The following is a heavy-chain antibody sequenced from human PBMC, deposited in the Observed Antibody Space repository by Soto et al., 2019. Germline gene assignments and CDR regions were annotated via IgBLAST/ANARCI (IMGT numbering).Heavy chain of an antibody. Sequence: ASVKVSCKASGYTFTGYYMHWVRQAPGQGLEWMGWINPNSGGTNYAQKFQGWVTMTRDTSISTAYMELSRLRSDDTAVYYCARGLGRQQLADYYYGMDVWGQGTTVIVS. CDR2: INPNSGGT. CDR3: ARGLGRQQLADYYYGMDV. J-gene: IGHJ6*02. CDR1: GYTFTGYY. V-gene: IGHV1-2*04. D-gene: IGHD6-13*01.